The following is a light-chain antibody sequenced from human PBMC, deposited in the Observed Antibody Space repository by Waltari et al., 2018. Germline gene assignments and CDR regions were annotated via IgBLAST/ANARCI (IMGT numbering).Light chain of an antibody. CDR2: ATS. CDR1: QGITSW. Sequence: DIQMTQSPSSVSASRGDRVTITCRASQGITSWLGWYQQKPGKAPKLLIYATSSLQTGVPSRFSGSGSGTDFTLTISRLQPEDFATYYCQQADSFPWTFGQGTKVEIK. J-gene: IGKJ1*01. V-gene: IGKV1-12*02. CDR3: QQADSFPWT.